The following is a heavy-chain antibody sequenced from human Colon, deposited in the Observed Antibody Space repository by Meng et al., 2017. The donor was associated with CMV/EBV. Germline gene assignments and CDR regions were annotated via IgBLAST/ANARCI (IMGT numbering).Heavy chain of an antibody. Sequence: GESLKSSCTASGFTVQDYGMNGVRRVPGKGREWVSGINWNGESIGYADSVKGRFTVSSDNAGQSLYLQVNSLTAEDTASYYCARAISAARRNSFGMDVWGQGTTVTVSS. J-gene: IGHJ6*02. CDR3: ARAISAARRNSFGMDV. CDR2: INWNGESI. D-gene: IGHD2-2*01. V-gene: IGHV3-20*04. CDR1: GFTVQDYG.